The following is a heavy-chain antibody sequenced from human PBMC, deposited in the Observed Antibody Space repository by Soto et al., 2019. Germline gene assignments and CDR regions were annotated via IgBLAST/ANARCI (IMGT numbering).Heavy chain of an antibody. CDR2: IYYSGST. Sequence: PSETLSLTCTVSGGSISSSSYYWGWIRQPPGKGLEWIGSIYYSGSTYYNPSLKSRVTISVDTSKNQFSLKLSSVTAADTAVYYCARHRSPMVRGVITNWFDPWGQGTLVTVSS. J-gene: IGHJ5*02. D-gene: IGHD3-10*01. CDR1: GGSISSSSYY. V-gene: IGHV4-39*01. CDR3: ARHRSPMVRGVITNWFDP.